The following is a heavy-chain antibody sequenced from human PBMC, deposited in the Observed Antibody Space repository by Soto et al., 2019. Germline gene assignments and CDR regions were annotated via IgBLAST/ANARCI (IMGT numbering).Heavy chain of an antibody. D-gene: IGHD1-26*01. CDR2: ISPTFGTV. J-gene: IGHJ4*02. CDR1: GGTFSRHA. Sequence: GASVKVSCKASGGTFSRHAIAWVRQAPGQGLEWMGGISPTFGTVTYAPKFQGRVAISADRSSNTAYMELSSLRSQDTAVYYCASERSAQYFDSWGQGTVVTVSS. V-gene: IGHV1-69*06. CDR3: ASERSAQYFDS.